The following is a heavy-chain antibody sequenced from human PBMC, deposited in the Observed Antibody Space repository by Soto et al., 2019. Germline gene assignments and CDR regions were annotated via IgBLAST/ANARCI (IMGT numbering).Heavy chain of an antibody. CDR1: GGTFSSYA. Sequence: QVQLVQSGAEVKKPGSSVKVSCKASGGTFSSYAISWVRQAPGQGLEWMGGIIPIFGTANYAQKFQGRVTXXAXEXXSTAYMERSSLRSEDTAVYYCAGLEVAGYYYGMDVWGQGTTVTVSS. J-gene: IGHJ6*02. V-gene: IGHV1-69*12. CDR3: AGLEVAGYYYGMDV. CDR2: IIPIFGTA. D-gene: IGHD6-19*01.